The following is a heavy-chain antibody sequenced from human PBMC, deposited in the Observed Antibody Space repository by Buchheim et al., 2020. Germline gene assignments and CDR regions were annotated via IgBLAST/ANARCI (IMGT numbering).Heavy chain of an antibody. CDR1: GFSFGSYA. CDR2: ISASGDGT. Sequence: EVQLLESGGGLVQPGGSLRLSCAASGFSFGSYAMRWVRQAPGKGLAWVSDISASGDGTAYADSVKGRFTIPRGNSNNMLYLQMNSLRAEDTAVYYCAKGDATSGYCASDYWGQGTL. V-gene: IGHV3-23*01. CDR3: AKGDATSGYCASDY. D-gene: IGHD3-22*01. J-gene: IGHJ4*02.